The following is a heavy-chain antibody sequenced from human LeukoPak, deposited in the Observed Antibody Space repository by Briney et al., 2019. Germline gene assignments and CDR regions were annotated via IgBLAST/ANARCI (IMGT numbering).Heavy chain of an antibody. D-gene: IGHD1-1*01. J-gene: IGHJ4*02. Sequence: AGGSLRLSCAASGVTVSSHYMNWVRQAPEKGLEWVSILYSGGNTYYADSVKGRFTISRDNSKNTLSLQMNNLKAEDTAIYYCARQHDTTAPGYWGQGTLVTVSS. CDR3: ARQHDTTAPGY. CDR2: LYSGGNT. V-gene: IGHV3-66*04. CDR1: GVTVSSHY.